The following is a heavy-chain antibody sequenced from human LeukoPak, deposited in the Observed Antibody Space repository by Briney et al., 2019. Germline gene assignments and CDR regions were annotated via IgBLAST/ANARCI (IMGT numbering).Heavy chain of an antibody. CDR1: GFTFTSSA. D-gene: IGHD3-22*01. J-gene: IGHJ4*02. Sequence: SVKVSCKASGFTFTSSAMQWVRQARGQRLEWIGWIVVGSGNTNYAQKFQERVTITRDMSTSTAYMELSSLRSEDTAVYYCAADLTLDYYDSSGYYALDYWGQGTLVTVSS. CDR2: IVVGSGNT. V-gene: IGHV1-58*02. CDR3: AADLTLDYYDSSGYYALDY.